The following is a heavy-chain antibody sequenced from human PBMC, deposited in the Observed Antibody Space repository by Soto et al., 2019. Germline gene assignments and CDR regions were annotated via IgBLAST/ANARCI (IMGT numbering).Heavy chain of an antibody. D-gene: IGHD6-6*01. CDR3: ATFQSCAARTCYYYGMDV. V-gene: IGHV4-34*01. CDR2: INHSGST. Sequence: SETLSLTCAVYGGSFSGYYWSWIRQPPGKGLEWIGEINHSGSTNYNPSLKSRVTISVDTSKNQFSLKLSSVTAADTAVFYCATFQSCAARTCYYYGMDVWGQGTTDTVSS. J-gene: IGHJ6*02. CDR1: GGSFSGYY.